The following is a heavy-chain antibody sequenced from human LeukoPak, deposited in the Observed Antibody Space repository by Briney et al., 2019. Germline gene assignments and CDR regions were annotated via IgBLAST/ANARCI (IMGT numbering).Heavy chain of an antibody. CDR1: GYTFTSYY. Sequence: ASVKVSCKASGYTFTSYYIHWVRQAPGQGLEWMVIINPSDGSTSYAQKFQGRVTMTRDTSTNTVYMELSSLRSDDTAVYYCARNKWELLTGDAFDIWGQGTMVTVSS. V-gene: IGHV1-46*01. D-gene: IGHD1-26*01. CDR3: ARNKWELLTGDAFDI. J-gene: IGHJ3*02. CDR2: INPSDGST.